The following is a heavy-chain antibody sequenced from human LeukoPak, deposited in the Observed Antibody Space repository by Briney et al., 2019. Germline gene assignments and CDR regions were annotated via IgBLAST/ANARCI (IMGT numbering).Heavy chain of an antibody. D-gene: IGHD5/OR15-5a*01. CDR1: GFTVSSNY. V-gene: IGHV3-53*01. J-gene: IGHJ4*02. CDR2: IYSGGST. Sequence: PGGSLRLSCAASGFTVSSNYMSWVRQAPGKGLEWVSVIYSGGSTYYADSVKGRFAISRDNSKNTLYLQMNSLRAEDTAVYYCARDLRNAAFDYWGQGTLVTVSS. CDR3: ARDLRNAAFDY.